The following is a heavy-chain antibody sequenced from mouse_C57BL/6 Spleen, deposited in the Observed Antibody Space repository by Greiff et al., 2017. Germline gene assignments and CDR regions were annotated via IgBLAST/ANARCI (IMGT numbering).Heavy chain of an antibody. D-gene: IGHD3-3*01. CDR3: AREGGPYYFDY. V-gene: IGHV14-4*01. Sequence: VQLQQSGAELVRPGASVKLSCTASGFNIKDDYMHWVKQRPEQGLEWIGWIDPENGDTEYASKFQGKATITADTSSNTAYLQLSSLTSEDTAVYYCAREGGPYYFDYWGQGTTLTVSS. CDR1: GFNIKDDY. J-gene: IGHJ2*01. CDR2: IDPENGDT.